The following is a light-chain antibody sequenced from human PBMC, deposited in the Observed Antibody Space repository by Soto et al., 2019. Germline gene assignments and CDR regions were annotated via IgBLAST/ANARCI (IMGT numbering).Light chain of an antibody. J-gene: IGKJ5*01. V-gene: IGKV3-20*01. CDR1: QSVSSSY. Sequence: EIVLTQSPGTLSLSPGERATLSCRASQSVSSSYLAWYQRKPGQAPRLLTYGAPSRATGIPDRFSGSGSGTDFTLTISRLEPEDFAVYYCQQYGSSPSITFGQGTRLEIK. CDR2: GAP. CDR3: QQYGSSPSIT.